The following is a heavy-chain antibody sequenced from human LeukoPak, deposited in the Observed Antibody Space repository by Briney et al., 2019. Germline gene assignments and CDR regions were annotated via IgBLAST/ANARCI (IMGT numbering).Heavy chain of an antibody. CDR3: AGYGKSKLDY. CDR2: IKEDGNEK. D-gene: IGHD1-1*01. CDR1: GFTFSIYW. V-gene: IGHV3-7*05. J-gene: IGHJ4*02. Sequence: PGGSLRLSCAASGFTFSIYWTSWVRQAPGKGLEWVANIKEDGNEKYYVDSVKGRFTISRDNAKNSLYLQMNSLRAEDTAVYYCAGYGKSKLDYWGQGTLVTVSS.